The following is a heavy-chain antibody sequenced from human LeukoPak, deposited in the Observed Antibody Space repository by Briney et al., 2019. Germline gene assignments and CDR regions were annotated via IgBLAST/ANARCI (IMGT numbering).Heavy chain of an antibody. D-gene: IGHD1-1*01. CDR2: IYPDDFDT. CDR3: ARGATATRTFDY. J-gene: IGHJ4*02. V-gene: IGHV5-51*01. CDR1: AYSFTSYW. Sequence: KPGESLKISCKASAYSFTSYWIAWVRQMPGKGLEWLGIIYPDDFDTRYSPSFQGQVTISADRSISTAYLQWSSLKASDTAMYYSARGATATRTFDYWGQGTLVTVSS.